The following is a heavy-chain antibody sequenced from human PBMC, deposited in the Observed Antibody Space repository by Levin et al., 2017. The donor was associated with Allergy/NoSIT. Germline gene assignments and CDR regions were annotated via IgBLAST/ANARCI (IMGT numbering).Heavy chain of an antibody. Sequence: GESLKISCAASGFTFSRYDMHWVRQPTGKGLEWVSAIGTTGDTYYPGSVKGRFTISRENAKNSLYLQMNSLTAGDTAVYYCARAGIVRATVNAFDIWGQGTMVTVSS. J-gene: IGHJ3*02. CDR1: GFTFSRYD. CDR3: ARAGIVRATVNAFDI. V-gene: IGHV3-13*01. CDR2: IGTTGDT. D-gene: IGHD1-26*01.